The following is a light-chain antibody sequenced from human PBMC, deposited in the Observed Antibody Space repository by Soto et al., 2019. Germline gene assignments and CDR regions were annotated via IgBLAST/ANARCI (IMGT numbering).Light chain of an antibody. CDR3: CSYAGSPYV. Sequence: QSALTQPRSVSGSPGQSVTISCTGTSSDVGGYNYVSWYQQHPGKAPKLMIYDVNKRPSGVPDRFSGSKSGNTASLTITGLQAEDVADYYCCSYAGSPYVFGTGTKVTVL. V-gene: IGLV2-11*01. CDR2: DVN. CDR1: SSDVGGYNY. J-gene: IGLJ1*01.